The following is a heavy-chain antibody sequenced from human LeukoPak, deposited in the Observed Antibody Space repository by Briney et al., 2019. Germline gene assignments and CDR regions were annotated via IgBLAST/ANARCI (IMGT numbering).Heavy chain of an antibody. CDR2: IYHSGST. J-gene: IGHJ5*02. CDR1: GVSITTYY. CDR3: ARRGIRITMVRGVKQTNWFDP. V-gene: IGHV4-59*12. D-gene: IGHD3-10*01. Sequence: PSETLSLTCTVSGVSITTYYWSWIRQPPGKGLEWIGYIYHSGSTNYNPSLKSRVTISADTSKNEFSLKLSSVTAADTAVYYCARRGIRITMVRGVKQTNWFDPWGQGTLVTVSS.